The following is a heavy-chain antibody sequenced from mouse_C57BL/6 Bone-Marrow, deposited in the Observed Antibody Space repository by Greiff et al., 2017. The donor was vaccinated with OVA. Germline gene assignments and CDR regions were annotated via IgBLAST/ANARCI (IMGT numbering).Heavy chain of an antibody. V-gene: IGHV5-16*01. D-gene: IGHD4-1*01. CDR2: INYDGSST. CDR1: GFTFSDYY. J-gene: IGHJ1*03. CDR3: ASLTGYWYFDV. Sequence: EVKVVESEGGLVQPGSSMKLSCTASGFTFSDYYMAWVRQVPEKGLEWVANINYDGSSTYYLDSLKSRFIISRDNAKNILYLQMSSLKSEDTATYYCASLTGYWYFDVWGTGTTVTVSS.